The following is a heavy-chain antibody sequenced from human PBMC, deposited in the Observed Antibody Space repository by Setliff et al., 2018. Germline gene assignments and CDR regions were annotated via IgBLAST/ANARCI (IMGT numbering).Heavy chain of an antibody. D-gene: IGHD1-1*01. CDR1: GFTFSNYR. Sequence: GGSLRLSCAASGFTFSNYRMHWVRQAPGKGLEWVAVIWHDGGNKYHADSVKGRFTISRDNSKNSLYLQMNSLRAEDTAVYYCARGSNEAPKYYDSWGQGILVTVSS. CDR2: IWHDGGNK. J-gene: IGHJ4*02. V-gene: IGHV3-33*08. CDR3: ARGSNEAPKYYDS.